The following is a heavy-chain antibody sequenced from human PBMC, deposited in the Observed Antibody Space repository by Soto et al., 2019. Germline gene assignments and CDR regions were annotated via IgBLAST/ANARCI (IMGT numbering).Heavy chain of an antibody. CDR2: ISYDGSNK. J-gene: IGHJ2*01. CDR1: GFTFSSYG. CDR3: AKDGGPLVATILDWYFDL. D-gene: IGHD5-12*01. Sequence: QVQLVESGGGVVQPGRSLRLSCAASGFTFSSYGMHWVRQAPGKGLEGVAVISYDGSNKYYADSVKGRFTISRDNSKNTLYLQMNSLRAEDTAVYYCAKDGGPLVATILDWYFDLWGRGTLVTVSS. V-gene: IGHV3-30*18.